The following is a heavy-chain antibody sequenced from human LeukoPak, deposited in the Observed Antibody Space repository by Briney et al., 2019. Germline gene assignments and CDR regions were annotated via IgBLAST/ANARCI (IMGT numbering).Heavy chain of an antibody. J-gene: IGHJ3*02. CDR2: MNPNSGNT. V-gene: IGHV1-8*02. D-gene: IGHD3-10*01. CDR3: ARGAGSMVRGVITHAFDI. CDR1: GGTFSSYA. Sequence: ASVKVSCKASGGTFSSYAISWVRQAPGQGLEWMGWMNPNSGNTGYAQKFQGRVTMTRNTSISTAYMELSSLRSEDTAVYYCARGAGSMVRGVITHAFDIWGQGTMVTVSS.